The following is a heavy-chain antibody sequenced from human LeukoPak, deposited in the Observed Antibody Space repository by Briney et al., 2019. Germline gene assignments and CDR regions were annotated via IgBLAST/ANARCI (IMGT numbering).Heavy chain of an antibody. J-gene: IGHJ6*02. CDR3: ASVVVPAAIWSGYYYYGMDV. V-gene: IGHV3-74*01. D-gene: IGHD2-2*02. CDR2: INSDGSST. Sequence: PGGSLRLSCAASGFTFSSYWMHWVRQAPGKGLVWVSRINSDGSSTSYADSVKGRFTISRDNAKNTLYPQMNSLRAEDTAVYYCASVVVPAAIWSGYYYYGMDVWGQGTTVTVSS. CDR1: GFTFSSYW.